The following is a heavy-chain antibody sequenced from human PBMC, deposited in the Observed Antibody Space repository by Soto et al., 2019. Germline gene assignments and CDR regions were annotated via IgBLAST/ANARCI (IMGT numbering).Heavy chain of an antibody. D-gene: IGHD2-2*02. Sequence: GGSLRLSCAASGFTFSSYAMSWVRQAPGKGLEWVSAISGSGGSTYYADSVKGRFTISRDNSKNTLYLQMSSLRAEDTAVYYCAKSPIVVVPAAIRYGMDVWGQGTTVTVSS. CDR2: ISGSGGST. CDR1: GFTFSSYA. CDR3: AKSPIVVVPAAIRYGMDV. J-gene: IGHJ6*02. V-gene: IGHV3-23*01.